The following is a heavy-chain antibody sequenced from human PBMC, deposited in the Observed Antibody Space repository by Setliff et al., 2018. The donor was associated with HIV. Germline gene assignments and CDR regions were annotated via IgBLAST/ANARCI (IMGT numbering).Heavy chain of an antibody. CDR3: ARGLSFYDPGGFDY. J-gene: IGHJ4*02. Sequence: SETLSLTCTVSGGSISSYYWSKIRQPPGNGLEWIGYIYTSGSNNYNPSLKSRVTISVDTSKNQFSLKLSSVTAAYTAVYYCARGLSFYDPGGFDYWGQGTLVTVSS. CDR1: GGSISSYY. V-gene: IGHV4-4*09. CDR2: IYTSGSN. D-gene: IGHD3-22*01.